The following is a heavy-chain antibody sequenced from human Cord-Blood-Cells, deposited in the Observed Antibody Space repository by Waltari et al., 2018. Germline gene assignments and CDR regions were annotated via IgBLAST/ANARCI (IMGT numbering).Heavy chain of an antibody. J-gene: IGHJ6*03. CDR2: INPNSGGT. D-gene: IGHD4-17*01. Sequence: QVQLVQSGAAVKKPGASVTVSCKASGYTFTGYYIHCVRTAPGPGLEWMGWINPNSGGTNYAQKFQGRVTMTRDTSISTAYMELSRLRSDDTAVYYCARGPYGDYGYYYYYYMDVWGKGTTVTVSS. V-gene: IGHV1-2*02. CDR3: ARGPYGDYGYYYYYYMDV. CDR1: GYTFTGYY.